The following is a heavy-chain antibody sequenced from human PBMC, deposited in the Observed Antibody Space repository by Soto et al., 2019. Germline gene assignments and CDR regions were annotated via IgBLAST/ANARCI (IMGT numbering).Heavy chain of an antibody. CDR1: GFTFNDYA. D-gene: IGHD5-18*01. V-gene: IGHV3-9*01. CDR3: AKGEDRGYSYGPDY. CDR2: ISYNSGTI. J-gene: IGHJ4*02. Sequence: ESGGGLVQPGRSLRLSCGASGFTFNDYAMQWVRQVPGEGLEWVSGISYNSGTIGYAGSVKGRFTISRDNTKNSLYLQMNNLRTEDTALYYCAKGEDRGYSYGPDYWGQGTLVTVSS.